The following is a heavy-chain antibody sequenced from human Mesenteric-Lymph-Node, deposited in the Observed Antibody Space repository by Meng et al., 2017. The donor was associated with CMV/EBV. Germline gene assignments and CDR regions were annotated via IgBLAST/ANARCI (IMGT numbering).Heavy chain of an antibody. CDR2: ISDSGSTT. Sequence: GESLKISCAASGFTFSDHYMSWIRQAPGKGPEWVSYISDSGSTTYYAASVKGRFTISRDNAQNSLFLQMNSLRAEDTAVYYCARVPLTPTAIEGAFDYWGQGTLVTVSS. CDR1: GFTFSDHY. CDR3: ARVPLTPTAIEGAFDY. J-gene: IGHJ4*02. D-gene: IGHD2-2*01. V-gene: IGHV3-11*04.